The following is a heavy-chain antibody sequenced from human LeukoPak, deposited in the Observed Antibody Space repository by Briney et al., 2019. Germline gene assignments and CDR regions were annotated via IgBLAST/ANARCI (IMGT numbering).Heavy chain of an antibody. V-gene: IGHV3-23*01. J-gene: IGHJ2*01. CDR2: ISGSGGST. D-gene: IGHD3-22*01. CDR3: AKSPTYYYDRSAKRYFDL. Sequence: GGSQRLSCAGSGFTFSSYAMNWVRQAPGKGLEWVSAISGSGGSTYYADSVKGRFTISRDNSKNTLYLQMNSLRAEDTAVYYCAKSPTYYYDRSAKRYFDLWGRGTLVTVSS. CDR1: GFTFSSYA.